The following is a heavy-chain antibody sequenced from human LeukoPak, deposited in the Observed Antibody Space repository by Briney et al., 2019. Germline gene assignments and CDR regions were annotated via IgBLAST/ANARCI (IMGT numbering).Heavy chain of an antibody. Sequence: GGSLRLSCAASGFTFSSYAMSWVRQAPGKGLDWVSGISGSGGSTYYGDSVKGRFTISRDNSKNTLYLQMNSLRAEDTAVYYCAKRWGDDTYYFDFWGQGNLVTVSS. J-gene: IGHJ4*02. CDR3: AKRWGDDTYYFDF. CDR2: ISGSGGST. CDR1: GFTFSSYA. D-gene: IGHD3-10*01. V-gene: IGHV3-23*01.